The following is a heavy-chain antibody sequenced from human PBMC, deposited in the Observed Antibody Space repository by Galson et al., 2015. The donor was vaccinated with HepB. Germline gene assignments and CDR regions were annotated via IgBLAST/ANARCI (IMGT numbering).Heavy chain of an antibody. CDR3: ARTSSAYDYGDS. CDR1: GYSFSNYW. V-gene: IGHV5-10-1*01. Sequence: QSGAEVKKPGESLRISCKGSGYSFSNYWITWVRQVPGKGLEWMGRIDPTDSYTNYSPSFRGHVTISTDKSISTAYLQWSSLKASDTAIFYCARTSSAYDYGDSWGQGTLVTVSA. J-gene: IGHJ4*02. CDR2: IDPTDSYT. D-gene: IGHD5-12*01.